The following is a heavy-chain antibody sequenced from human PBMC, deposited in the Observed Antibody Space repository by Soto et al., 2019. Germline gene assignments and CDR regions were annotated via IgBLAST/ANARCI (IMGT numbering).Heavy chain of an antibody. Sequence: SETLSLTCSVSGASISSNDYYWSWIRQPPGKGLEWIGYTHYSGRTYYNPSLKSRVIISVDTSKNQFSLKLSSVTAADTAVYYCARDRNYYGSGTYYRDYYYGMDVWGQGTTVTVS. CDR2: THYSGRT. CDR1: GASISSNDYY. CDR3: ARDRNYYGSGTYYRDYYYGMDV. V-gene: IGHV4-30-4*01. J-gene: IGHJ6*02. D-gene: IGHD3-10*01.